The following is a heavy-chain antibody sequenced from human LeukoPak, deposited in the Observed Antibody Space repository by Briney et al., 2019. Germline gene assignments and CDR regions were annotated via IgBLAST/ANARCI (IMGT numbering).Heavy chain of an antibody. D-gene: IGHD2-21*02. Sequence: GGSLRLSCAASGFTFSSYSMNWVRQAPGKGLEWVSSISSSGSYIYYADSVKGRFTISRDNAKNSLYLQMNSLRAEDTAVYYCARAYCGGDCSGVDYWGQGTLVTVSS. J-gene: IGHJ4*02. CDR1: GFTFSSYS. CDR3: ARAYCGGDCSGVDY. CDR2: ISSSGSYI. V-gene: IGHV3-21*01.